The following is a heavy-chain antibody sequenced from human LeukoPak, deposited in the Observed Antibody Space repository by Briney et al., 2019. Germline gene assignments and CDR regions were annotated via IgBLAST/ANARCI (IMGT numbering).Heavy chain of an antibody. Sequence: ASVKVSCKASGYTFTSYDVNWVRQATGQGLEWMGWMNPDSGNTGYAQKFQGRVTMTRNTSISTAYMELSSLRSEDTAVYYCARGRRLTGYYDFDYWGQGTLVTVSS. CDR3: ARGRRLTGYYDFDY. CDR1: GYTFTSYD. V-gene: IGHV1-8*01. CDR2: MNPDSGNT. D-gene: IGHD3-9*01. J-gene: IGHJ4*02.